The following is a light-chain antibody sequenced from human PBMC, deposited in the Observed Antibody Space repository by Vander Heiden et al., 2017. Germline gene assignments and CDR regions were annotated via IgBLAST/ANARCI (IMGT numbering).Light chain of an antibody. CDR1: SSDVGGYNY. V-gene: IGLV2-11*01. J-gene: IGLJ3*02. CDR2: DVS. Sequence: QSALTQPRSVSGSPGRSVTISCTGTSSDVGGYNYVSWYQQHPGKAPKLMIYDVSKRPSGVPDRFSGSKSGNTASLTISGLQAEDEADYYCCSYAGSYTLVFGGGTNLTVL. CDR3: CSYAGSYTLV.